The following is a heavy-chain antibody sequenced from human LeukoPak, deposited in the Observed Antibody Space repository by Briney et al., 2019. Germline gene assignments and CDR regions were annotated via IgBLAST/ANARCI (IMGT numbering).Heavy chain of an antibody. CDR1: GFTFSDAW. CDR2: IKSKTDGGTT. J-gene: IGHJ4*02. CDR3: TTLTMIPY. D-gene: IGHD3-22*01. V-gene: IGHV3-15*01. Sequence: GGSLRLSCAASGFTFSDAWMTWVRQAPGKGLEWAGRIKSKTDGGTTDYAAPVKGRFTISRDDSKNTLYLQMNSLTTEDTAVYYCTTLTMIPYWGQGTLVTVSS.